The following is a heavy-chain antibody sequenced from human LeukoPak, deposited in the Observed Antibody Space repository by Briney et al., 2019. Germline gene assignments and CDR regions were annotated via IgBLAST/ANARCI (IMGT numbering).Heavy chain of an antibody. D-gene: IGHD1-14*01. CDR2: MYHSGTT. J-gene: IGHJ5*02. Sequence: GSLRLSCAASGFTFSSYAMSWVRQAPGKGLEWIGYMYHSGTTNYNPSLKSRVTTSIDTSKDQFSLKLTSVTAADTAVYYCARNNGPVLEPWGQGSLVTVSS. CDR3: ARNNGPVLEP. V-gene: IGHV4-59*08. CDR1: GFTFSSYA.